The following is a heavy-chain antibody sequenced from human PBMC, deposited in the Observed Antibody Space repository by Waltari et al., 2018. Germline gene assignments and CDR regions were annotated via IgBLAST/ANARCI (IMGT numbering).Heavy chain of an antibody. CDR2: INYSGST. CDR1: GGSIGRNTFY. Sequence: QVQLQESAPGLVKSSETLSLTCTVSGGSIGRNTFYWAWIRQPPGKRMEWMASINYSGSTYYMPSLKSRVTISVDTSRNQLSLRLTSVTAADTAVYFCVREWSSSSSWFDPWGQGTLVTVSS. V-gene: IGHV4-39*07. J-gene: IGHJ5*02. CDR3: VREWSSSSSWFDP. D-gene: IGHD6-6*01.